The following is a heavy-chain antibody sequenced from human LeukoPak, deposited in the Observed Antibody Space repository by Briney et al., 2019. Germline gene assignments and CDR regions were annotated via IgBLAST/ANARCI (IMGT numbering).Heavy chain of an antibody. CDR1: GYTFTDFY. CDR2: ISPSDSDI. CDR3: ARPSQLVLRISMGLFDY. V-gene: IGHV5-51*01. J-gene: IGHJ4*02. Sequence: GESLKISCKASGYTFTDFYIAWVRQMPGKGLEWIGIISPSDSDIRYSPSFQGQVTISADKSITTAYLQWSSLKASDTAMYYCARPSQLVLRISMGLFDYWGQETLVTVSS. D-gene: IGHD6-6*01.